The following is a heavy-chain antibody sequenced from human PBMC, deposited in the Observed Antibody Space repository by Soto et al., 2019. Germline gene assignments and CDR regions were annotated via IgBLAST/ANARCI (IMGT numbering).Heavy chain of an antibody. CDR3: ARGGASIFRVTDP. Sequence: SMKVSCKASGYSFFSYYMHWVRQAPGRGLEWMGRFLARGGNTEYAQRFRGRVSMTRDTYSTNTVSLELTSLTSDDTAVYYCARGGASIFRVTDPWGKGTLVTISS. J-gene: IGHJ5*02. CDR1: GYSFFSYY. V-gene: IGHV1-46*01. D-gene: IGHD3-3*02. CDR2: FLARGGNT.